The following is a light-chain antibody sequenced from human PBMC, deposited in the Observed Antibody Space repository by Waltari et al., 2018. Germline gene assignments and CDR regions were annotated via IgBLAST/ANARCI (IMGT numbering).Light chain of an antibody. CDR1: SICSPS. CDR3: QVWDSSRDHPV. J-gene: IGLJ1*01. CDR2: DDA. Sequence: SDVLTQAPSVSVAPGQTATITCRGDSICSPSVHLYQQRPGQAPVVVVYDDAYRASGIPERISGSGSGNAATLTISRVQPGDEADYYCQVWDSSRDHPVFGPGTRVTVL. V-gene: IGLV3-21*02.